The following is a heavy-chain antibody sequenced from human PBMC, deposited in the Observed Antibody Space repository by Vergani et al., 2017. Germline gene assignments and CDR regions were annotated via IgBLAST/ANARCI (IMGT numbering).Heavy chain of an antibody. CDR3: TTDITMIVVAANAFDI. J-gene: IGHJ3*02. V-gene: IGHV3-30-3*01. CDR2: ISYDGSNK. CDR1: GFTFSSSA. D-gene: IGHD3-22*01. Sequence: QVQLVESVGGVVQPGRSLRLSCAASGFTFSSSAMHWVRQAPGKGLEWVAVISYDGSNKYYADSVKGRFTISRDNSKNTLYLQMNSMKTEDTAVYYCTTDITMIVVAANAFDIWGQGTMVTVSS.